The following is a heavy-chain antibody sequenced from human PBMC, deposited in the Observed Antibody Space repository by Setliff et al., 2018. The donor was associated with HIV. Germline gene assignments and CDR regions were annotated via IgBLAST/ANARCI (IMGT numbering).Heavy chain of an antibody. Sequence: PGGSLRLSCAASGFTFSGSWMHWVRQAPGEGLVWISRINSDGRSTIYADSVKGRFTISRDNAKNTLYLQLNSLRVEDTAVYFCARGGGAARRVIGYWGQGTLVTVSS. CDR1: GFTFSGSW. CDR3: ARGGGAARRVIGY. CDR2: INSDGRST. V-gene: IGHV3-74*01. J-gene: IGHJ4*02. D-gene: IGHD6-6*01.